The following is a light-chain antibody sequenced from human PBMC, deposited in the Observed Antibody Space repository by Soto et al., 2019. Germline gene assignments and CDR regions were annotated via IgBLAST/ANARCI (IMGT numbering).Light chain of an antibody. CDR3: QQRSNWPMT. CDR2: DAS. CDR1: QSVSSY. Sequence: ETVLTQSPGTLSLSPGERATLSCRASQSVSSYLAWYQQKPGQAPRLLIYDASNRATGIPARFSGSGSGTDFTLTISSLEPEDFAVYYCQQRSNWPMTFGQGTRLEIK. J-gene: IGKJ5*01. V-gene: IGKV3-11*01.